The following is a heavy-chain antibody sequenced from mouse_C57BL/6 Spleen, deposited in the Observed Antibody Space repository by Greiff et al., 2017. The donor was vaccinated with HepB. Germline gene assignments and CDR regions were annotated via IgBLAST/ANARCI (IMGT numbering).Heavy chain of an antibody. Sequence: QVQLQQPGAELVKPGASVKLSCKASGYTFTSYWMHWVKQRPGRGLEWIGRFDPNSGGTKYNEKFKSKATLTVDKPSSTAYMQLSSLTSEDSAVYYCARGWLPLYWYFDVWGTGTTVTVSS. D-gene: IGHD2-3*01. CDR3: ARGWLPLYWYFDV. CDR2: FDPNSGGT. J-gene: IGHJ1*03. V-gene: IGHV1-72*01. CDR1: GYTFTSYW.